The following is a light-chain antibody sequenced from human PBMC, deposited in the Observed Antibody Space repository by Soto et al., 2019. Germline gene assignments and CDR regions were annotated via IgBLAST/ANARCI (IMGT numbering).Light chain of an antibody. CDR2: SAS. J-gene: IGKJ2*01. CDR1: RSVSTY. V-gene: IGKV1-39*01. Sequence: DIQMTQSPFSLSASVGDRVTITCRSSRSVSTYLHWYQQKPGKATKLLIYSASILQSGVPSRFSGSGSGTDFTLAISGLQDEDFATYYCQQSYNTRYTFGQGTKLEMK. CDR3: QQSYNTRYT.